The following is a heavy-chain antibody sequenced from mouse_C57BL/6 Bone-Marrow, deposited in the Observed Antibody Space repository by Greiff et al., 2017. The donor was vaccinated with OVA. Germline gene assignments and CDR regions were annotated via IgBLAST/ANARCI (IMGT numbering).Heavy chain of an antibody. D-gene: IGHD4-1*01. CDR2: IYPGSGST. CDR1: GYTFTSYW. Sequence: QVQLQQPGAELVKPGASVKMSCKASGYTFTSYWITWVKQRPGQGLEWIGDIYPGSGSTNYNEKFKSKATLTVDTSSSTAYMQLSSLTSEDSAVYYCARKGLGWDGPFDYWGQGTTLTVSS. J-gene: IGHJ2*01. CDR3: ARKGLGWDGPFDY. V-gene: IGHV1-55*01.